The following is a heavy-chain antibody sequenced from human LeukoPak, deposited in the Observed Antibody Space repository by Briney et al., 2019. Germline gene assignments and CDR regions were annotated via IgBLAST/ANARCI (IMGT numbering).Heavy chain of an antibody. CDR2: IYPGDSDT. CDR3: ARTPDSYYDFWSSYYTPTPDY. Sequence: GESLKISCKGSGYSFTSYWIGWVRQMPGKGLEWMGIIYPGDSDTRYSPSFQGQVTISADKSISTAYLQWSSLKASDTAMYYCARTPDSYYDFWSSYYTPTPDYWGQGTLVTVSS. J-gene: IGHJ4*02. V-gene: IGHV5-51*01. D-gene: IGHD3-3*01. CDR1: GYSFTSYW.